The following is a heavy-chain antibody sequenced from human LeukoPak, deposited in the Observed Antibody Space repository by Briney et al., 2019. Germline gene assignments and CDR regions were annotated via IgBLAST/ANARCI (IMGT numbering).Heavy chain of an antibody. CDR2: ISYDGSNK. Sequence: PGGSLRLSCAASGFTFSSYGMHWVRQAPGKGLEWVAVISYDGSNKYYADSVKGRFTISRDNSKNTLYLQMNSLRAEDTAVYYCARGRDCSGSSCYRDFWGQGTLVTVSS. CDR3: ARGRDCSGSSCYRDF. V-gene: IGHV3-30*03. J-gene: IGHJ4*02. CDR1: GFTFSSYG. D-gene: IGHD2-15*01.